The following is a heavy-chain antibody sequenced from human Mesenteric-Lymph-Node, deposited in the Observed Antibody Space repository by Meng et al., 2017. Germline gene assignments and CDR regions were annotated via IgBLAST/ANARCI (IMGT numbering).Heavy chain of an antibody. D-gene: IGHD4-17*01. CDR2: ISGSGGST. V-gene: IGHV3-23*01. CDR3: AKSGDYQRPSYFDY. Sequence: GESLKISCGASGFSFSSYAMSWVRQAPGKGLEWVSAISGSGGSTYYADSVKGRFTISRDNSKNTLYLQMNSLRAEDTAVYYCAKSGDYQRPSYFDYWGQGTLVTVSS. J-gene: IGHJ4*02. CDR1: GFSFSSYA.